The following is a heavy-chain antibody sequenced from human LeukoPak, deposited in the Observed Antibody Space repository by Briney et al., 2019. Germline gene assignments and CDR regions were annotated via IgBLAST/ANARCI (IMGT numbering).Heavy chain of an antibody. J-gene: IGHJ3*02. CDR3: ARVSIAAAQGAFDI. D-gene: IGHD6-13*01. CDR1: GFTFSSYS. V-gene: IGHV3-21*01. Sequence: PGGSLRLSCAASGFTFSSYSMTWVRQAPGKGLEWVSSISSSSSYIYYADSVKGRFTISRDNAKNSLYLQMNSLRAEDTAVYYCARVSIAAAQGAFDIWGQGTMVTVSS. CDR2: ISSSSSYI.